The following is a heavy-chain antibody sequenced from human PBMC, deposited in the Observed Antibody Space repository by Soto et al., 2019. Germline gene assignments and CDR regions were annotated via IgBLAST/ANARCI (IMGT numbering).Heavy chain of an antibody. D-gene: IGHD3-22*01. J-gene: IGHJ4*02. CDR3: ARSRDGSGYFRV. V-gene: IGHV1-18*01. CDR1: CYTFTSYG. Sequence: ASVKVSCKASCYTFTSYGISWVRQAPGQGLEWMGWISAYSGNTNYAQKLQGRVTMTTDTSTSTAYTELRSLRSDDTAVYYCARSRDGSGYFRVWGQGTLVTVSS. CDR2: ISAYSGNT.